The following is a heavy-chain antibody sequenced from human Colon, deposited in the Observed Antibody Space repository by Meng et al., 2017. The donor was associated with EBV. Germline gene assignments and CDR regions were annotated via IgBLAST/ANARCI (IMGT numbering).Heavy chain of an antibody. V-gene: IGHV7-4-1*02. CDR2: ISTNTGHP. J-gene: IGHJ4*02. D-gene: IGHD6-19*01. Sequence: QVDRCWTELMKHVAAVKVSCKASGYTFTRYHMNCVRQASGQEREWMGWISTNTGHPTYAQGFTGRFVFSVDTSVSTAYLQISSLKAEDTAVYYCGTLKYTSGFYGPAYWGQGALVTVSS. CDR3: GTLKYTSGFYGPAY. CDR1: GYTFTRYH.